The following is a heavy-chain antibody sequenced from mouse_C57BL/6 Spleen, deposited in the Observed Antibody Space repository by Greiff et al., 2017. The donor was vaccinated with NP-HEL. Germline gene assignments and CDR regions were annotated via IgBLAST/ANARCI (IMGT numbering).Heavy chain of an antibody. CDR1: GYAFSSSW. D-gene: IGHD1-2*01. Sequence: QVQLQQSGPELVKPGASVKISCKASGYAFSSSWMNWVKQRPGKGLEWIGRIYPGDGDTNYNGKFKGKATLTADKSSSTAYMQLSSLTSEDSAVYFCARERVYGLFDYWGQGTTLTVSS. J-gene: IGHJ2*01. CDR2: IYPGDGDT. CDR3: ARERVYGLFDY. V-gene: IGHV1-82*01.